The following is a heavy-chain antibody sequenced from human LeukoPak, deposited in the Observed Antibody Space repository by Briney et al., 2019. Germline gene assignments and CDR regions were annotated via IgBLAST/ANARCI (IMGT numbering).Heavy chain of an antibody. V-gene: IGHV3-11*01. CDR1: GFTFSDYY. Sequence: GGSLRLSCAASGFTFSDYYMSWIRQAPGKGLEWVSYIISSGSTIYYADSVKGRFTISRDNAKNSLYLQMNSLRAEDTAVYYCAKEVTSISSSSPYFDYWGQGTLVTVSS. CDR3: AKEVTSISSSSPYFDY. CDR2: IISSGSTI. D-gene: IGHD6-6*01. J-gene: IGHJ4*02.